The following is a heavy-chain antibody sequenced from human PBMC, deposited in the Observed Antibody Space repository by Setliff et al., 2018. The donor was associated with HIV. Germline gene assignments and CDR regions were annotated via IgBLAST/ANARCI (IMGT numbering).Heavy chain of an antibody. CDR2: IYHAGNT. D-gene: IGHD3-16*01. CDR1: GYSISSGYY. J-gene: IGHJ3*02. CDR3: ARGTSLNVVPDTFDI. Sequence: PSETLSLTCTVTGYSISSGYYWAWIRQPPGKGLEWIGHIYHAGNTYYNPSLKSRVTISVGTSKNQISLRLNSLTAADTALYYCARGTSLNVVPDTFDIWGQGTMVTVSS. V-gene: IGHV4-38-2*02.